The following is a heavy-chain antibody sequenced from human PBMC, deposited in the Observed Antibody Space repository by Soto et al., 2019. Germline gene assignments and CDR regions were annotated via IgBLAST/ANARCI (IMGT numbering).Heavy chain of an antibody. CDR2: IHYSGTT. CDR1: GGSMRNYF. D-gene: IGHD6-13*01. J-gene: IGHJ4*02. Sequence: SETLSLTCTVSGGSMRNYFSTWIRQPPGKGLEWIGYIHYSGTTSFFPSYNPSLRSRVTISEDTSKNQFSLKLLSVTTADTAVYFCAAGEASSRNLAPYYLDFWGQGTMVTVYS. V-gene: IGHV4-59*01. CDR3: AAGEASSRNLAPYYLDF.